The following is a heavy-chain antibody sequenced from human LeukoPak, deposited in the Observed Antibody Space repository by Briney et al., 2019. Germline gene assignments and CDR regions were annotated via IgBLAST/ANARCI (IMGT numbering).Heavy chain of an antibody. D-gene: IGHD3-10*01. J-gene: IGHJ2*01. CDR1: GFTFSDYY. CDR2: ISSSSSYT. Sequence: PGGSLRLSCAASGFTFSDYYMSWVRQAPGKGLEWVSYISSSSSYTNYADSVKGRFTISRDNAKNSLYLEMNSLRAEDTAFYYCAREGGSGSYDWYFDLWGRGTLVTVSS. CDR3: AREGGSGSYDWYFDL. V-gene: IGHV3-11*05.